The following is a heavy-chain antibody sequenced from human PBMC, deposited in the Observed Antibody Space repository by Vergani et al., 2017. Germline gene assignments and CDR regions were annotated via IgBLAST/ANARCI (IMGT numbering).Heavy chain of an antibody. CDR2: ISSSGSTI. Sequence: QVQLVESGGGLVKPGGSLRLSCAASGSTFSDYYMSWIRQAPGKGREWVSYISSSGSTIYYADSVKGRFTISRDNAKNALYLQMNSLRAEDTAVYYCAKDLFNSWNDDGALVDYWGQGTLVTVSS. V-gene: IGHV3-11*01. J-gene: IGHJ4*02. CDR1: GSTFSDYY. D-gene: IGHD1-1*01. CDR3: AKDLFNSWNDDGALVDY.